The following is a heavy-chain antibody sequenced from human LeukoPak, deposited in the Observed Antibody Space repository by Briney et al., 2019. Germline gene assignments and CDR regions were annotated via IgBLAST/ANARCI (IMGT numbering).Heavy chain of an antibody. V-gene: IGHV3-66*01. CDR3: AREGGTAMALGIAFDY. J-gene: IGHJ4*02. D-gene: IGHD5-18*01. CDR2: IYSGGST. CDR1: GFTVSSNY. Sequence: PGGSLRLSCAASGFTVSSNYMSWVRQAQGKGLEWVSVIYSGGSTYYSDSVKGRCTISRDNSKNTLYLQMNSLRAEDTAVYYCAREGGTAMALGIAFDYWGQGTLVTVSS.